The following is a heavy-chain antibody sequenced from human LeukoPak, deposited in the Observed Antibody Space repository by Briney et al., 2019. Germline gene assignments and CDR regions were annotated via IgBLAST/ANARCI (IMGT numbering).Heavy chain of an antibody. J-gene: IGHJ4*02. CDR3: ARGQHGAHYYGSGANDY. CDR1: GFTFSGYY. D-gene: IGHD3-10*01. CDR2: ISSSGSTI. Sequence: GGSLRLSCAASGFTFSGYYMSWIRQAPGKGLEWVSYISSSGSTIYYADSVKGRFTISRDNAKNSLYLQMNSQRAEDTAVYYCARGQHGAHYYGSGANDYWCQGNLVTVSS. V-gene: IGHV3-11*01.